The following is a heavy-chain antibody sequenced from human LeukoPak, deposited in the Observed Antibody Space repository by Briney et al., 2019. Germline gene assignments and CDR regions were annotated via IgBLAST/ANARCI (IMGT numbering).Heavy chain of an antibody. CDR3: ARDPVSSDVYNGMDV. CDR2: ISSSSSYI. V-gene: IGHV3-21*01. D-gene: IGHD1-14*01. CDR1: GFTFSSYS. J-gene: IGHJ6*02. Sequence: GGSLRLSCAASGFTFSSYSMNWVRQAPGRGLEWVSSISSSSSYIYYADSVKGRFTISRDNAKNSLYLQMNSLRAEDTAVYFCARDPVSSDVYNGMDVWGQGTTVTVSS.